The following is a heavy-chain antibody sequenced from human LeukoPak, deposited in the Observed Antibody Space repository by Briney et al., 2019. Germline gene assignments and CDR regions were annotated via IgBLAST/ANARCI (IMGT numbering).Heavy chain of an antibody. D-gene: IGHD1-26*01. J-gene: IGHJ4*02. CDR2: IIPIFGTA. CDR1: GYTFTGYY. V-gene: IGHV1-69*13. CDR3: AREGGSGSYVDY. Sequence: SVKVSCKASGYTFTGYYIHWVRQAPGQGLEWMGGIIPIFGTANYAQKFQGRVTITADESTSTAYMELSSLRSEDTAVYYCAREGGSGSYVDYWGQGTLVTVSS.